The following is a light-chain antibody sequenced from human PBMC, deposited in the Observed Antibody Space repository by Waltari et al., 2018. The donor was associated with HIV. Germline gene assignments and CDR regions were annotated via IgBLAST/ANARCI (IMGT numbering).Light chain of an antibody. Sequence: QSALTQPRSVSGSPGQSVTISCTGPSSDVGAYNYVSWYQQHPGKAPTLMIYDVNKRPSGVPDRFSGSKSGNTASLTISGLQAEDEADYYCCSYAGSYTYVFGTGTKVTVL. CDR1: SSDVGAYNY. CDR3: CSYAGSYTYV. J-gene: IGLJ1*01. CDR2: DVN. V-gene: IGLV2-11*01.